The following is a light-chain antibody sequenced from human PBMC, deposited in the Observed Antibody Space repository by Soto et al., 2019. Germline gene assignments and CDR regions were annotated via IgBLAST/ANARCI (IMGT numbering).Light chain of an antibody. CDR2: DVT. V-gene: IGLV2-14*03. CDR3: NSYTSSSTGV. J-gene: IGLJ3*02. CDR1: NNDVGGYNY. Sequence: QSALTQPASVSGSPGQSITISCTGTNNDVGGYNYVSWYQQHPGKAPKLLIYDVTYRPSGVSNRFSGSKSGSTASLTISGLQAEDEADYYCNSYTSSSTGVFGGGTKVTVL.